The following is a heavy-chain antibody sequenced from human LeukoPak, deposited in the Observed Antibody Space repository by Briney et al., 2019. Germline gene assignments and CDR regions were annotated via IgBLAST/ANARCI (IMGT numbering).Heavy chain of an antibody. J-gene: IGHJ4*02. CDR3: ARMLNSGSGWYGGY. CDR1: GYTFTGYY. D-gene: IGHD6-19*01. CDR2: INPNSGGT. Sequence: ASVKVSCKASGYTFTGYYMHWVRQAPGQGLEWMGWINPNSGGTNYAQKFQGRVTMTRDTSISTAYMELSRLRSDDTAVYYCARMLNSGSGWYGGYWGQGTLVTVSS. V-gene: IGHV1-2*02.